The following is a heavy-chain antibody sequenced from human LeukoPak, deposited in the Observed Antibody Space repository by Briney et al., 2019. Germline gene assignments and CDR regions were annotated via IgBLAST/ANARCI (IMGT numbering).Heavy chain of an antibody. CDR1: GFTFSSSA. D-gene: IGHD3-22*01. J-gene: IGHJ5*02. CDR2: IVVASDNT. CDR3: VADPYYDGSGPPRWFDP. Sequence: SVKVSCKASGFTFSSSALQWVRQARGQRLEWIGWIVVASDNTNSAQKFQERVTITRDMSTNTVYMELSNLRSDDTAVYYCVADPYYDGSGPPRWFDPWGQGTLVTVSS. V-gene: IGHV1-58*01.